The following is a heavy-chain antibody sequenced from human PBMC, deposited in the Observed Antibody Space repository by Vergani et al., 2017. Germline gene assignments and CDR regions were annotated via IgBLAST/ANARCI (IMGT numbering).Heavy chain of an antibody. Sequence: QVQLVESGGGVVQPGRSLRLSCAASGFTFSSYGMHWVRQAPGKGLEWVAVIWYDGSNKYYADSVKGRFTISRDNSKNTLYLQMNSLRAEDTAVYYCAKGTQYYDFWSGYYPGYFDYWGQGTLVTVSS. V-gene: IGHV3-33*06. J-gene: IGHJ4*02. CDR3: AKGTQYYDFWSGYYPGYFDY. D-gene: IGHD3-3*01. CDR2: IWYDGSNK. CDR1: GFTFSSYG.